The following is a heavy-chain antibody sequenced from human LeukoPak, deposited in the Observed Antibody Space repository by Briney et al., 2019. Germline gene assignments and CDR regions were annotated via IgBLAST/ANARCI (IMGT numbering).Heavy chain of an antibody. CDR3: ARGRSEPNSSGYYFLYYYGMDV. CDR1: GGSISSYY. D-gene: IGHD3-22*01. V-gene: IGHV4-59*12. J-gene: IGHJ6*02. Sequence: PSETLSLTCTVSGGSISSYYWSWIRQPPGKGLEWIGYIYYSGSTNYNPSLKSRVTISVDTSKNQFSLKLSSVTAADTAVYYCARGRSEPNSSGYYFLYYYGMDVWGQGTTVTVSS. CDR2: IYYSGST.